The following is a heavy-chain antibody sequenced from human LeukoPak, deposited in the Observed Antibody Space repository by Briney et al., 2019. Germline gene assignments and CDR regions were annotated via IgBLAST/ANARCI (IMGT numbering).Heavy chain of an antibody. D-gene: IGHD2-15*01. CDR1: GFTFSSYA. V-gene: IGHV3-23*01. CDR2: ISGSGGST. J-gene: IGHJ3*02. CDR3: AREGYCSGGSCRDAFDI. Sequence: GGSLRLSCAASGFTFSSYAMSWVRQAPGKGLEWVSAISGSGGSTYYADSVKGRFTISRDNFKNTLYLQMNSLRAEDTAVYYCAREGYCSGGSCRDAFDIWGQGTMVTVSS.